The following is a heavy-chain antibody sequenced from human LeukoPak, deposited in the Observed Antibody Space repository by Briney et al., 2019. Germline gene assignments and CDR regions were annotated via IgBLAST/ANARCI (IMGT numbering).Heavy chain of an antibody. CDR1: GFTFSNYG. V-gene: IGHV3-33*01. CDR2: IWYDGSNK. D-gene: IGHD6-19*01. Sequence: GGSVRLSCAASGFTFSNYGMHWVRQAPGKGLEGVAVIWYDGSNKYYADSVKGRFTISRDNSKNTLYLQMNSLRAEDTAVYYCVRVAVAGNLNNWFDPWGQGTLVTVSS. J-gene: IGHJ5*02. CDR3: VRVAVAGNLNNWFDP.